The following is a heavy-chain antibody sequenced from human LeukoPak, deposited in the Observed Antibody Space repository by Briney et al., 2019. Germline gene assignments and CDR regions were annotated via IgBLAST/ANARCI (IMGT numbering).Heavy chain of an antibody. V-gene: IGHV3-11*01. D-gene: IGHD3-10*01. J-gene: IGHJ3*02. CDR1: GFTFSDYY. CDR3: ARRRGWFGELWTFDI. Sequence: GGSLRLSCAASGFTFSDYYMSWIRQAPGKGLGWVSYISSSGSTIYYADSVKGRFTISRDNAKNSLYLQMNSLRAEDTAVYYCARRRGWFGELWTFDIWGQGTMVTVSS. CDR2: ISSSGSTI.